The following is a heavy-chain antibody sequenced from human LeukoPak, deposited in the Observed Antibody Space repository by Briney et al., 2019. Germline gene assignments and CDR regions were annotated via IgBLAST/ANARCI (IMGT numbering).Heavy chain of an antibody. CDR1: GYSISSDNW. CDR3: ARRFSGVASGVTFDL. D-gene: IGHD3-10*01. Sequence: SETLSLTCAVSGYSISSDNWWGWIRQPPGKGLEWIGYIYYSGSVFYNPSLKSRVTMSVDTSKNQFSLQLRSVTAVDTAVYYCARRFSGVASGVTFDLWGQGTMVTVSS. CDR2: IYYSGSV. V-gene: IGHV4-28*05. J-gene: IGHJ3*01.